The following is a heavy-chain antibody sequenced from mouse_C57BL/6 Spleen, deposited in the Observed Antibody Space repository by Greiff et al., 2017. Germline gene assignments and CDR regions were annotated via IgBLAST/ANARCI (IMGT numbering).Heavy chain of an antibody. V-gene: IGHV1-50*01. J-gene: IGHJ3*01. CDR3: ARLGRAY. CDR2: IDPSDSYT. D-gene: IGHD4-1*01. Sequence: QVQLQQPGAELVKPGASVKLSCKASGYTFTSYWMQWVKQRPGQGLEWSGEIDPSDSYTNYNQKFKGKATLTVDTSSSTAYMQLSSLTSEDSAVYYCARLGRAYWGQGTLVTVSA. CDR1: GYTFTSYW.